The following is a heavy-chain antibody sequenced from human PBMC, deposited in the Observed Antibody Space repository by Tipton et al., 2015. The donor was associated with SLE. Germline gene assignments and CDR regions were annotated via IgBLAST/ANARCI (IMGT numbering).Heavy chain of an antibody. CDR2: IYYSGST. Sequence: TLSLTCTVSGGSVSNEFHYWSWIRQPPGKGLEWIGYIYYSGSTNYNPSLKSRVTMSVDTSKNQFSLKLSSVTAADTAVYYCASGAYSNYLRGCYFYALDVWCQGTTVTVSS. V-gene: IGHV4-61*01. CDR1: GGSVSNEFHY. CDR3: ASGAYSNYLRGCYFYALDV. J-gene: IGHJ6*02. D-gene: IGHD4-11*01.